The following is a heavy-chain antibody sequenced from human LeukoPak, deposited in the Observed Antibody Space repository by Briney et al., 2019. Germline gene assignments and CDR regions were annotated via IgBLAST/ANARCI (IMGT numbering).Heavy chain of an antibody. CDR1: GDSMTRGGYY. CDR2: IYHSGTT. Sequence: SETLSLTCTVSGDSMTRGGYYWSWVRQHPGKGLEWVGFIYHSGTTFYNPSLESRATISVDTSQNQFSLKLTSVTAADTAVYARAGDYRNYFDYWGQGTLVTVSS. J-gene: IGHJ4*02. V-gene: IGHV4-31*03. CDR3: AGDYRNYFDY. D-gene: IGHD4-11*01.